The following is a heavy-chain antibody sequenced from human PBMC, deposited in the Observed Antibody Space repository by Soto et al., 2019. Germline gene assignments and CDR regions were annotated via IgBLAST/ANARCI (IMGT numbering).Heavy chain of an antibody. V-gene: IGHV4-39*01. CDR2: IYNTGST. CDR1: GGSISKSNHY. CDR3: ARHERSYGLDDYGSGSFILTYFDL. Sequence: QLQLQESGPGLVKPSETLSLTCIISGGSISKSNHYWGWIRQPPGKGLEWIGSIYNTGSTYCNPSLESRVTISVDTSKNHFSLKLSSVTAPDTAVYYCARHERSYGLDDYGSGSFILTYFDLWGQGTLVTVSS. J-gene: IGHJ4*02. D-gene: IGHD3-10*01.